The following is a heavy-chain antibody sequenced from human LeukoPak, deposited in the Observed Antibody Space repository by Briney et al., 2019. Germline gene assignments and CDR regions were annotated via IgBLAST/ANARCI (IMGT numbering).Heavy chain of an antibody. V-gene: IGHV3-21*01. CDR1: GFTFRSYG. CDR2: ISSSTYYI. CDR3: AKGPNYDILTGWRKTYNGFDI. J-gene: IGHJ3*02. Sequence: GGTLRLSCAASGFTFRSYGMTWVRQAPGKGLEWVSSISSSTYYIYYGDSVKGRFTVSRDNAKKSVFLQMNSLRAEDTAVYYCAKGPNYDILTGWRKTYNGFDIWGQGTMVTVSS. D-gene: IGHD3-9*01.